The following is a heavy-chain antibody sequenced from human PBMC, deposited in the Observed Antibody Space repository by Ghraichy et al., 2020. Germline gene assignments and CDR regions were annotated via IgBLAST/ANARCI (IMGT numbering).Heavy chain of an antibody. CDR1: GFTFSSYA. CDR3: AKDFGRGYCSGGSCYPSENYFDY. D-gene: IGHD2-15*01. J-gene: IGHJ4*02. CDR2: ISGSGGST. V-gene: IGHV3-23*01. Sequence: GGSLRLSCAASGFTFSSYAMSWVRQAPGKGLEWVSAISGSGGSTYYADSVKGRFTISRDNSKNTLYLQMNSLRAEETAVYYCAKDFGRGYCSGGSCYPSENYFDYWGQGTLVTVSS.